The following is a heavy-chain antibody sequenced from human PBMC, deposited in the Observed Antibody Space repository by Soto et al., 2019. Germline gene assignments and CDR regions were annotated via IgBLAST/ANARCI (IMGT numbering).Heavy chain of an antibody. J-gene: IGHJ4*02. CDR3: ARRSSGVTRGLHY. V-gene: IGHV3-74*01. Sequence: EVQLVESGGGLVQPGGSLRLSCAASGFTFSSYWMHWVRQAPGKGLVWISRINTDGSGTSYVDSVQGRFTISRDNGKNTLFLQMNSLRGEDTAVYYCARRSSGVTRGLHYWGKGTLVTVSS. CDR2: INTDGSGT. D-gene: IGHD2-15*01. CDR1: GFTFSSYW.